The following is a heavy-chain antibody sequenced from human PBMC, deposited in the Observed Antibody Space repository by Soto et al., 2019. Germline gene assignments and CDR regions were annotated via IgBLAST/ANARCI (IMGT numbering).Heavy chain of an antibody. J-gene: IGHJ4*02. CDR2: ISGSGGNT. CDR3: AKEGGYSGYDGRQSRFDY. CDR1: GFTFSSYA. D-gene: IGHD5-12*01. V-gene: IGHV3-23*01. Sequence: GGSLRLSCAASGFTFSSYAMSWVRQAPGKGLEWVSAISGSGGNTYYADSVKGRFTISRDNSKNTLYLQMNSLRAEDTAVYYCAKEGGYSGYDGRQSRFDYWGQGTLVTVSS.